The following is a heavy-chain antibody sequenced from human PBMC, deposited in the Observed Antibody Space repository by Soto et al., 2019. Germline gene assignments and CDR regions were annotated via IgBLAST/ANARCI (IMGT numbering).Heavy chain of an antibody. Sequence: GESLKISCKGSGYSFTSYWIGWVRQMPGKGLEWMGIIYPGDSDTRYSPSFQGQVTISADKSISTAYLQWSSLKASDTAMYYCARAGYCTNGVCFGEYWGQGTLVTVSS. D-gene: IGHD2-8*01. V-gene: IGHV5-51*01. CDR1: GYSFTSYW. J-gene: IGHJ4*02. CDR3: ARAGYCTNGVCFGEY. CDR2: IYPGDSDT.